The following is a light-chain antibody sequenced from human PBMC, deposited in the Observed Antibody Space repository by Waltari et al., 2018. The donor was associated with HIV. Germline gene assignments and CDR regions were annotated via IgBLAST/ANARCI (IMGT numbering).Light chain of an antibody. J-gene: IGLJ3*02. CDR3: QSYDNNLSGLWV. CDR2: GDS. V-gene: IGLV1-40*01. CDR1: NSNIGAGYD. Sequence: SVLTQPPSVSGAPGQWVTISCTGNNSNIGAGYDVHWYRHFPGSAPELVVYGDSIRPSGVPYRFAGSKSGVSASLDISGLQTEDEADYYCQSYDNNLSGLWVFGGGTKLTVL.